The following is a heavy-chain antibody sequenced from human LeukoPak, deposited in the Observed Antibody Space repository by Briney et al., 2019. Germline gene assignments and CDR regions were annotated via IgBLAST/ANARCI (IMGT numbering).Heavy chain of an antibody. CDR3: ARAVSSGYYNLYFDY. CDR2: IKKDGSEE. D-gene: IGHD3-22*01. Sequence: GGSLRLSCAASGFTFNSYWMNWVRQAPGKGLEWVANIKKDGSEEFYVDSVKGRFTISRDSAKNSLYLQMNSLRAEDTAVYYCARAVSSGYYNLYFDYWGQGTLVTVSS. V-gene: IGHV3-7*04. CDR1: GFTFNSYW. J-gene: IGHJ4*02.